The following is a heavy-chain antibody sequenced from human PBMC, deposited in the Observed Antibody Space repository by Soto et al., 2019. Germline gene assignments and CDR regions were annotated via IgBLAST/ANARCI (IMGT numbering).Heavy chain of an antibody. J-gene: IGHJ4*02. D-gene: IGHD6-13*01. CDR1: GFTFSSYA. Sequence: QVQLVESGGGVVQPGRSLRLSCAASGFTFSSYAMHWVRQAPGKGLEWVAVISYDGSNKYYADSVKGRFTISRDNSKNTLYLQMNSLRAEDTAVYYCARAGYSSSWYASGYFDCWGQGTLVTVSS. CDR3: ARAGYSSSWYASGYFDC. V-gene: IGHV3-30-3*01. CDR2: ISYDGSNK.